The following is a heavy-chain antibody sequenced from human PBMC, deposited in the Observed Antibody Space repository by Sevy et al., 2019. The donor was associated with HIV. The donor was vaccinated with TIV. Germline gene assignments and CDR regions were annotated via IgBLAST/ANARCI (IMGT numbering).Heavy chain of an antibody. V-gene: IGHV3-11*01. CDR3: ASYTYYYDSSGYNS. CDR2: FSIGGSTI. D-gene: IGHD3-22*01. Sequence: GGSLRLSFAASGFTFGDHYMSGIRQPPGRGREWVSYFSIGGSTINYADSVKGRFTISRDNAKNSLNLQMNSLRAEDTAVYYCASYTYYYDSSGYNSWGQGTLVTVSS. J-gene: IGHJ4*02. CDR1: GFTFGDHY.